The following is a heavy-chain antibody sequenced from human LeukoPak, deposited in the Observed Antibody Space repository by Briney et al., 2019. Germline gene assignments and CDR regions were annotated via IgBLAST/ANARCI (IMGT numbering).Heavy chain of an antibody. J-gene: IGHJ4*02. CDR3: APLTGIAARPGSDR. D-gene: IGHD6-6*01. V-gene: IGHV3-23*01. Sequence: PGGSLRLSCAASGFTFSSYAMSWVRQAPGKGLEWVSAISGSGGSTYYADSVKGRFTISRDNSKNTLYLQMNSLRAEDTAVYYCAPLTGIAARPGSDRRGQGTLVTVSS. CDR2: ISGSGGST. CDR1: GFTFSSYA.